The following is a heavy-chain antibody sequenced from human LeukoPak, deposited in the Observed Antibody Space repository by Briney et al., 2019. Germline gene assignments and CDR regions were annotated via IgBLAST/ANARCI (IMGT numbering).Heavy chain of an antibody. CDR3: ARVLYSWNDVVNY. CDR2: ISSDGDTT. Sequence: GGSLRLSCAASGFTFSSYWMHWVRQAPGKGLVWVSRISSDGDTTNYADSVKGRFTISRDNAKNTLYLQMNSLRAEDTAVYYCARVLYSWNDVVNYWGQGTLVTVSS. CDR1: GFTFSSYW. V-gene: IGHV3-74*01. J-gene: IGHJ4*02. D-gene: IGHD1-20*01.